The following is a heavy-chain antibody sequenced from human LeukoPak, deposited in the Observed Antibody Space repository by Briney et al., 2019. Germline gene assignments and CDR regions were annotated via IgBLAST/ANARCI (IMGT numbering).Heavy chain of an antibody. CDR3: ARHSDVWFGELLANFDY. V-gene: IGHV4-38-2*01. D-gene: IGHD3-10*01. Sequence: PSETLSLTCAVSGYSISSGYYWGWIRQPPGKGLEWIGSIYHSGSTYYNHSLKSRVTISVDTSKNQFSLKLSSVTAADTAVYYCARHSDVWFGELLANFDYWGQGTLVTVSS. CDR1: GYSISSGYY. J-gene: IGHJ4*02. CDR2: IYHSGST.